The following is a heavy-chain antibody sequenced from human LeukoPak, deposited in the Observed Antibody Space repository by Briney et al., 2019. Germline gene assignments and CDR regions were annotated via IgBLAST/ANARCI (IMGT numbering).Heavy chain of an antibody. CDR3: AKPLEKRYCSGGSCSGGWFDP. D-gene: IGHD2-15*01. Sequence: GGSLRLSCAASGFTFSSYGMSWVRQAPGKGLEWVSAISGSGGSTYYADSVKGRFTISRENSKNTLYLQMNSLSAEDTAVYYCAKPLEKRYCSGGSCSGGWFDPWGQGTLVTVSS. CDR2: ISGSGGST. J-gene: IGHJ5*02. CDR1: GFTFSSYG. V-gene: IGHV3-23*01.